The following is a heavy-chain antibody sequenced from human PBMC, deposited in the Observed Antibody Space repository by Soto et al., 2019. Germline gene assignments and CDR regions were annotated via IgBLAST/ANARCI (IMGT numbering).Heavy chain of an antibody. CDR2: IYPAGPT. CDR3: ARDADSSGLQY. V-gene: IGHV3-53*01. Sequence: GGSLRLSCAASGFTVSGMFMNWVRQAPGKGLEWVSVIYPAGPTYYADSVKGRFTISRDNSKNTLFLQLNNLRAEDTAVYYCARDADSSGLQYWGQGILVTVS. J-gene: IGHJ4*02. D-gene: IGHD6-19*01. CDR1: GFTVSGMF.